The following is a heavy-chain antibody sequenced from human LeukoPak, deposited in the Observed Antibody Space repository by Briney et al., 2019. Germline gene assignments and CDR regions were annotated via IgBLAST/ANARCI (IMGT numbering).Heavy chain of an antibody. V-gene: IGHV3-48*01. CDR1: GFTFSSYS. CDR2: ISSSSSTI. CDR3: AILDCTNGVCSYGAFDI. J-gene: IGHJ3*02. Sequence: GGSLRLSCAASGFTFSSYSMNWVRQAPGKGLEWVSYISSSSSTIYYADSVKGRFTISRDNAKNSLYLQMNSLRAEDTAVYYCAILDCTNGVCSYGAFDIWGQGTMVTVSS. D-gene: IGHD2-8*01.